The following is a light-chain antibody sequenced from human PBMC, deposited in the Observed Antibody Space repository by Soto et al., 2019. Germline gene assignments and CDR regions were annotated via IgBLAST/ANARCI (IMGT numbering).Light chain of an antibody. CDR1: QSVSSSY. J-gene: IGKJ1*01. CDR3: HQYGSSPWT. Sequence: EIVLTQSPGTLSLSPGERATLSCRASQSVSSSYLAWSQQQPGQAPRLLIYGASSRATGSPDRFSGSGSGTDFTLTISRLEPEDFAVYFCHQYGSSPWTFGQGTKVEV. CDR2: GAS. V-gene: IGKV3-20*01.